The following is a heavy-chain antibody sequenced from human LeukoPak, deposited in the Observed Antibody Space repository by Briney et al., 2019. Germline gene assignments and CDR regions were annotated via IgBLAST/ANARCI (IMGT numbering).Heavy chain of an antibody. D-gene: IGHD5-24*01. CDR1: GFTFSTYE. V-gene: IGHV3-48*03. CDR3: VRVPAYNMRYSDY. CDR2: ISSSGTTI. J-gene: IGHJ4*02. Sequence: PGGSLRLSCAASGFTFSTYEMNWVRRAPGKGLEWLSYISSSGTTIYFADSVKGRFTVSRDNAKNSLYLQMSSLRAEDTAVYYCVRVPAYNMRYSDYWGQGTLVTVSS.